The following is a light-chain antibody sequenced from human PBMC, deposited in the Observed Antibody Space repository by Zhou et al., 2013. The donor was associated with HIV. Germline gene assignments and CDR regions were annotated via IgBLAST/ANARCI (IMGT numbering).Light chain of an antibody. CDR2: AAS. V-gene: IGKV1-8*01. Sequence: IQMTQSPSSVSASVGDRVTITCRASQDISSWLAWYQQKPGKAPKLLIYAASTLQSGVQSRFSGSGSGTDFTLTISCLQSEDFATYYCQHYYSYPFTFGPGTKVDIK. J-gene: IGKJ3*01. CDR3: QHYYSYPFT. CDR1: QDISSW.